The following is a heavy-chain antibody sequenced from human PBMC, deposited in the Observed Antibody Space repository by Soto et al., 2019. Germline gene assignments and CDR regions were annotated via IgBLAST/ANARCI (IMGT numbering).Heavy chain of an antibody. J-gene: IGHJ5*02. CDR2: IYYSGST. CDR1: GGSISSYY. V-gene: IGHV4-59*01. D-gene: IGHD2-15*01. Sequence: SETLSLTCTVSGGSISSYYWSWIRQPPGKGLEWIGYIYYSGSTNYNPSLKSRVTISVDTSKNQFSLKLSSVTAADTAVYYCARGRSGSGGSCYGRGPCWFDPWGQGTLVTVSS. CDR3: ARGRSGSGGSCYGRGPCWFDP.